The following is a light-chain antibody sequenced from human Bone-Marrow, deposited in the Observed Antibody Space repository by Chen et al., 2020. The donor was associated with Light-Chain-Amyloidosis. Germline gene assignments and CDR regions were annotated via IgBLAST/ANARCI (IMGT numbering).Light chain of an antibody. J-gene: IGLJ2*01. CDR2: RDN. CDR3: QSADSSGIDEVI. Sequence: SYELTPPPSVSVSPKQTARNACSGADLPTTYVDWCQQNPGQAPMLVIHRDNERPSAISERFSCSSTGTTATLTISGGQAEEEDDYYCQSADSSGIDEVIFGGGTKLTVL. CDR1: DLPTTY. V-gene: IGLV3-25*02.